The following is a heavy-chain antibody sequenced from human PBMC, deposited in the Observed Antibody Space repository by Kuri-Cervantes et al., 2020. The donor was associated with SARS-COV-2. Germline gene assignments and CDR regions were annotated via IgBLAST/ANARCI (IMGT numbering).Heavy chain of an antibody. Sequence: GGSLRLSCAVSGYSISSGYYWGWIRQPPGKGLEWVSRINPDGSYTNNADSVKGRFTLSRDNAKNMLFLQMDSLRAEDTAVYYCVRDGDHWNFDYWGQGTLVTVSS. CDR3: VRDGDHWNFDY. V-gene: IGHV3-74*01. CDR2: INPDGSYT. CDR1: GYSISSGYY. J-gene: IGHJ4*02. D-gene: IGHD1-1*01.